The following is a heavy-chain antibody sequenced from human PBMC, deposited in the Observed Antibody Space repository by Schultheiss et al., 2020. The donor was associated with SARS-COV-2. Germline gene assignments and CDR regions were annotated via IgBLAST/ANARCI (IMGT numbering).Heavy chain of an antibody. CDR1: EFNFTHYP. J-gene: IGHJ4*02. Sequence: SLKISCAASEFNFTHYPMNWVRQAPGKGLEWLTLISYDGTKKYYADSVKGRFTISRDNSKNTLYLQMNSLRAEDTAVYYCARVTASGYSSSWPDYWGQGTLVTVSS. CDR3: ARVTASGYSSSWPDY. D-gene: IGHD6-13*01. CDR2: ISYDGTKK. V-gene: IGHV3-30*04.